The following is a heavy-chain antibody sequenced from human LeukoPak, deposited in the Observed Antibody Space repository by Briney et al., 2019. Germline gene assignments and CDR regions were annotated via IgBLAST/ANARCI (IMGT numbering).Heavy chain of an antibody. V-gene: IGHV1-2*02. CDR2: INPNSGGT. CDR3: ARGQQLASN. J-gene: IGHJ4*02. Sequence: ASVKVSCKASGYTFTGYYIYWVRQAPGQGLEWMGWINPNSGGTNYAQKFQGRVNMTREMSISTAYMELSRLRSDDTAVYYCARGQQLASNWGQGTLVTVSS. D-gene: IGHD6-13*01. CDR1: GYTFTGYY.